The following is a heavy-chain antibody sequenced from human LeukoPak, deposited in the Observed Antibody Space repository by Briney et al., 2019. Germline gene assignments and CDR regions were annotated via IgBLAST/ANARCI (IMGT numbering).Heavy chain of an antibody. V-gene: IGHV3-7*01. D-gene: IGHD6-19*01. CDR2: IKQDASET. Sequence: GGSLRLSCAASGFTFSSYWMSWVRQAPGKGLEWVANIKQDASETYYVDSVEGRFTISRDNAKNSLYLQMSSLRAEDTAVYYCARDSSGWTQGVFDYWGQGTLVTVSS. CDR3: ARDSSGWTQGVFDY. J-gene: IGHJ4*02. CDR1: GFTFSSYW.